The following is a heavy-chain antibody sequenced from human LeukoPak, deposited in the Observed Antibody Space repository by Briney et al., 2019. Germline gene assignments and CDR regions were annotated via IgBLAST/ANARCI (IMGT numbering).Heavy chain of an antibody. Sequence: SETLSLTCTVSGGSISSYYWSWIRKPPRKGLEWIGYIYYSGSTDYNPSLKSRVTISVDTSKNQFSLKLSSVTAADTAVYYCAGGGSYRYPYWGQGTLVTVSS. D-gene: IGHD3-16*02. V-gene: IGHV4-59*01. CDR1: GGSISSYY. CDR3: AGGGSYRYPY. CDR2: IYYSGST. J-gene: IGHJ4*02.